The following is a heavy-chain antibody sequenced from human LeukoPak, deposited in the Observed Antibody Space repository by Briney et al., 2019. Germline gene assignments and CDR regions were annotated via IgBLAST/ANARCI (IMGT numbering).Heavy chain of an antibody. Sequence: PSETLSLTCTVSGGSISSYYWSWIRQPPGKGLEWIGYIYDSGSTNYNPFLQSRVTTSVDTSKNQFSLKLSSVTAADTAVYYCARHKTQRLDAFDLWGQGTLVAVSS. D-gene: IGHD1-1*01. J-gene: IGHJ3*01. CDR3: ARHKTQRLDAFDL. CDR1: GGSISSYY. V-gene: IGHV4-59*08. CDR2: IYDSGST.